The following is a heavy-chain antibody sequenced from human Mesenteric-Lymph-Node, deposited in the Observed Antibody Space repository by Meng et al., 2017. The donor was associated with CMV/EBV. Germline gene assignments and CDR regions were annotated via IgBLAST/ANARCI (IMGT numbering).Heavy chain of an antibody. CDR1: GFTFSSYA. V-gene: IGHV3-30*14. J-gene: IGHJ6*02. D-gene: IGHD4-17*01. CDR3: ARSTVPYATYYGMDV. CDR2: ISYDGSNK. Sequence: LSLTCAASGFTFSSYAMHWVRQAPGKGLEWVAVISYDGSNKYYADSVKGRFTISRDNSKNTLYLQMNSLRAEDTAVYYCARSTVPYATYYGMDVWGQGTTVTVSS.